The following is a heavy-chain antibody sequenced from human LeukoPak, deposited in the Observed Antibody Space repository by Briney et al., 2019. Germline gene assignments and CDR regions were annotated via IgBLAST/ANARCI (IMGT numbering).Heavy chain of an antibody. J-gene: IGHJ4*02. D-gene: IGHD6-19*01. V-gene: IGHV3-33*01. Sequence: PGRSLRLSCAASGFTFSSYGMHWVRQAPGNGLEWVAVIWYDGSNKYYADSEKGRFTVSRDNSKNTLYLQMNSLRAEDTAVYYCARGPAVAGNYFDYWGQGTLVTVSS. CDR3: ARGPAVAGNYFDY. CDR2: IWYDGSNK. CDR1: GFTFSSYG.